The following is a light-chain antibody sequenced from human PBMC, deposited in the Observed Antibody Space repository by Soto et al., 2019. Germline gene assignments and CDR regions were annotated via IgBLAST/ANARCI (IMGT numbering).Light chain of an antibody. V-gene: IGLV1-40*01. CDR1: SSNIGAKYD. Sequence: QSVLTQPPSVSGAPGQRVTISCTGSSSNIGAKYDVHWYQQLPGTAPKLLIYGDTNRPSGVPDRFSGSKSGTSASLAITGLQAEDEGDYYCQSYDFSLSGNVVFGGGTQLTVL. J-gene: IGLJ2*01. CDR2: GDT. CDR3: QSYDFSLSGNVV.